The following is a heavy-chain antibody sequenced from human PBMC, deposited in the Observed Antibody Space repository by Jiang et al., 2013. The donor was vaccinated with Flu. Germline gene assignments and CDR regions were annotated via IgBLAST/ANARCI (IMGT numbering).Heavy chain of an antibody. J-gene: IGHJ4*02. CDR1: GYTFTSYY. D-gene: IGHD3-10*01. CDR3: ARSLTFYGSGNYLDY. V-gene: IGHV1-46*01. Sequence: VQLVESGAEVKKPGASVKVSCKASGYTFTSYYMHWVRQAPGQGLEWMGIINPSGGSTSYAQKFQGRVTMTRDTSTSTVYMELSSLRSEDTAVYYCARSLTFYGSGNYLDYWGQGTLVTSPQ. CDR2: INPSGGST.